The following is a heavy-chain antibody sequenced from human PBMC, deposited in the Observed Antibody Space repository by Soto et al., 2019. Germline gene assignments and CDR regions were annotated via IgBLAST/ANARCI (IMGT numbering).Heavy chain of an antibody. CDR3: ARSNSGYY. CDR2: IYYSGTT. V-gene: IGHV4-39*02. J-gene: IGHJ6*01. D-gene: IGHD1-26*01. Sequence: SETLSLTCTVSGDSISSSNYYWGWIRQPPGKGLEWIANIYYSGTTYCNPSLKSRVAISVDTSKNHFSLKLSSVTAADTAIYYCARSNSGYY. CDR1: GDSISSSNYY.